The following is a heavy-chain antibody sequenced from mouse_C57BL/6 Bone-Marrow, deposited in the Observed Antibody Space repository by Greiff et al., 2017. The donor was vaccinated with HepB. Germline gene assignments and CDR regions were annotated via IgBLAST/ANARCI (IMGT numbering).Heavy chain of an antibody. CDR2: IDPSDSYT. V-gene: IGHV1-59*01. CDR1: GYTFTSYW. Sequence: VQLQQPGAELVRPRPSVKLSCKASGYTFTSYWMHWVKQRPGQGLEWIGVIDPSDSYTNYNQKFKGKATLTVDTSSSTAYMQLSSLTSEDSAVYYCARSELPWFAYWGQGTLVTVSA. D-gene: IGHD1-1*01. J-gene: IGHJ3*01. CDR3: ARSELPWFAY.